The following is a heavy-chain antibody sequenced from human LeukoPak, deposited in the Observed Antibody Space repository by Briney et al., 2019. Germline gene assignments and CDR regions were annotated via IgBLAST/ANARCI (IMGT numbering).Heavy chain of an antibody. CDR2: IYPGDSDT. CDR1: GYSFTSYW. CDR3: ARLPPNYYGSGTILDY. J-gene: IGHJ4*02. Sequence: GESLKISCKGSGYSFTSYWIGWVRQMPGKGLEWMGIIYPGDSDTRYSPSFQGQVTISADKSISTAYLQWSSLKASDTAMYYCARLPPNYYGSGTILDYWGQGTLATVSS. V-gene: IGHV5-51*01. D-gene: IGHD3-10*01.